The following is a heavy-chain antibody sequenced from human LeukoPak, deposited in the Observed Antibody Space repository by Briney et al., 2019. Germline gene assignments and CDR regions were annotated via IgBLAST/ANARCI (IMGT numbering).Heavy chain of an antibody. CDR1: GGSFSGYY. Sequence: PSETLSLTCAVHGGSFSGYYWSWIRQPPGKGLEWIGEINHSGSTNYNPSLKSRVTISVDTSKNQFSLKLSSVTAADTAVYYCARGVDRYDFWSASQGYGMDVWGQGTTVTVSS. D-gene: IGHD3-3*01. CDR2: INHSGST. V-gene: IGHV4-34*01. CDR3: ARGVDRYDFWSASQGYGMDV. J-gene: IGHJ6*02.